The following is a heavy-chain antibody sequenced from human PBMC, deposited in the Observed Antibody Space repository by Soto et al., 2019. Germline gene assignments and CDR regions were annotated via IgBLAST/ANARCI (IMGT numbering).Heavy chain of an antibody. V-gene: IGHV3-11*01. Sequence: QVQLVESGGGLVKPGGSLRLSCAASGFTFSDYYMSWIRQAPGTGLEWVSYISSSGSTIYYADSVKGRFTISRDNAKNSLYLQMNSLRAEDTAVYYCARDLGFSGYDFWSGYPPLDYWGQGTLVPVSS. CDR2: ISSSGSTI. CDR1: GFTFSDYY. CDR3: ARDLGFSGYDFWSGYPPLDY. J-gene: IGHJ4*02. D-gene: IGHD3-3*01.